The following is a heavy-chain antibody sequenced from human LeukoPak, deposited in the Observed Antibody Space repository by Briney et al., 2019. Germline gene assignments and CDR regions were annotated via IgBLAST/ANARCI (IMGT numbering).Heavy chain of an antibody. J-gene: IGHJ5*02. Sequence: GGSLRLSCAASGFTFSSYWMSWVRQAPGKGLEWVANIKQDGSEKSYVDSVKGRFTISRDNAKNSLYLQMHSLRVEDTAVYYCARVALYYDILTGQNWFDPWGQGTLVTVSS. CDR2: IKQDGSEK. D-gene: IGHD3-9*01. CDR3: ARVALYYDILTGQNWFDP. CDR1: GFTFSSYW. V-gene: IGHV3-7*01.